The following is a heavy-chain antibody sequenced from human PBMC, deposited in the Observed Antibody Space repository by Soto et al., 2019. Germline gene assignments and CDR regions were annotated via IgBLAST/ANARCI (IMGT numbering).Heavy chain of an antibody. CDR1: GYTFTHYG. CDR2: ISANNGDT. V-gene: IGHV1-18*04. D-gene: IGHD2-21*01. Sequence: QIQLVQSVAAVTKPGASVKVSRKASGYTFTHYGIDWVRRAPGQGLEWMGWISANNGDTNYAQQFQGRVTMTSDTSTRPAYMALRSLASDDRAVYYLARDARIKGHPRKNWLGPWGQGTLVTVAS. J-gene: IGHJ5*02. CDR3: ARDARIKGHPRKNWLGP.